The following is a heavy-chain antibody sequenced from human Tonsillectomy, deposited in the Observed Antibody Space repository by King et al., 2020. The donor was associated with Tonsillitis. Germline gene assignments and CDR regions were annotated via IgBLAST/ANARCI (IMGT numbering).Heavy chain of an antibody. CDR2: IRYDGIKK. J-gene: IGHJ5*02. CDR3: ADDETFPGGSEWGCISS. V-gene: IGHV3-30*02. Sequence: QLQESGGGVVQPGGSLRLSCAASGFTFSSYGMHWVRQAPGKGLEWVTFIRYDGIKKYYADSVKGRFTVSRDNSKNKLYLQMNSLRAEDTAVYYCADDETFPGGSEWGCISSWGQGTLVTVSS. CDR1: GFTFSSYG. D-gene: IGHD3-3*02.